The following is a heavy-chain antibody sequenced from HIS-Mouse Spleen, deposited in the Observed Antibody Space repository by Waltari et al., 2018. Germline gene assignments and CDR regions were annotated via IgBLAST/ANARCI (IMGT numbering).Heavy chain of an antibody. CDR2: INPSGGSK. Sequence: QVQLVQSGAEVKKPGASVKVSCKASGYTFTSYYMHWVRQAPGQGLEWMGIINPSGGSKSYAQKFQGRVTMTRDTSTSTVYMELSSLRSEDTAVYYCARAVAARPDFDYWGQGTLVTVSS. V-gene: IGHV1-46*03. J-gene: IGHJ4*02. CDR3: ARAVAARPDFDY. CDR1: GYTFTSYY. D-gene: IGHD6-6*01.